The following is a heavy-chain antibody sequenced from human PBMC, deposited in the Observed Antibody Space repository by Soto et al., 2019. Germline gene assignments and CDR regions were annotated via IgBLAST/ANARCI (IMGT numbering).Heavy chain of an antibody. J-gene: IGHJ2*01. V-gene: IGHV3-33*01. Sequence: GGSLRLSCATSGFIFSNYGMHWVRQAPGKGLEWVAVIWYDGSHESYADSVKGRFTISRDNSKNTLFLQMNSLRAEDTAVYYCARDRYSYDSRAYQGVDWYFDLWGRGTLGTSPQ. D-gene: IGHD3-22*01. CDR1: GFIFSNYG. CDR2: IWYDGSHE. CDR3: ARDRYSYDSRAYQGVDWYFDL.